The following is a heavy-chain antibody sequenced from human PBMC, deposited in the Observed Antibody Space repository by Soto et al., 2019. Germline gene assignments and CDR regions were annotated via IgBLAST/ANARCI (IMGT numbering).Heavy chain of an antibody. Sequence: GGSLRLSCAASGFSVSSKYMSWVRQAPDKGLEWVSVLYTGGTIFYTDSVRGRFTISRNSSNNTLYLQMNSLRAEDTAVYYCARGCGGGSCYSDWDYWGQGTLVTVSS. CDR3: ARGCGGGSCYSDWDY. CDR2: LYTGGTI. D-gene: IGHD2-15*01. J-gene: IGHJ4*02. CDR1: GFSVSSKY. V-gene: IGHV3-53*01.